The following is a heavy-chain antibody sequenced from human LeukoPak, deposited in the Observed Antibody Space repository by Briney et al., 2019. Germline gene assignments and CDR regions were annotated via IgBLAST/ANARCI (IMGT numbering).Heavy chain of an antibody. CDR2: INPNSGDT. D-gene: IGHD3-22*01. CDR1: GYTFTGYY. J-gene: IGHJ4*02. Sequence: GASVKVSCKASGYTFTGYYMHWVRQAPGQGLEWMGWINPNSGDTNYAQKFQGRVTMTRDTSISTAYMELSRLRSDDTAVYYCARDPDLDSSGYSHDYWGQGTLVTVSS. V-gene: IGHV1-2*02. CDR3: ARDPDLDSSGYSHDY.